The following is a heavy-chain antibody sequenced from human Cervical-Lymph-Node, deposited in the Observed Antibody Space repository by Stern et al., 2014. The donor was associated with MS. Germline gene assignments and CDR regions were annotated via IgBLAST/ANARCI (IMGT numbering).Heavy chain of an antibody. CDR2: IIPIFETA. Sequence: VQLVQSGAEVKKPGSSMKVSCKASGGTFSSDAIGWVRQAPGQGLEWMGGIIPIFETANYAQKFRGRVTITADQSTKTAYLELSSLTSGDTAMYFCASGTRSSWYFDFWGQGTLVTVST. D-gene: IGHD6-13*01. CDR1: GGTFSSDA. CDR3: ASGTRSSWYFDF. J-gene: IGHJ4*02. V-gene: IGHV1-69*01.